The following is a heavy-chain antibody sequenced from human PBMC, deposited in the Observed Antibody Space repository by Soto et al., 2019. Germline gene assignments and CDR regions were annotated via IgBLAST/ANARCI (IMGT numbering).Heavy chain of an antibody. J-gene: IGHJ2*01. CDR2: ISGSGGST. D-gene: IGHD3-22*01. Sequence: EVQLLESGGGLVQPGGSLRLSCAASGFTFSSYAMSWVRQAPGKGLEWVSAISGSGGSTYYADSVKGRFTISRDNSKNTLSLQMTSLTAAHTVIYYCAKAVVHYWYFDFWGRVSLFIVSS. CDR1: GFTFSSYA. V-gene: IGHV3-23*01. CDR3: AKAVVHYWYFDF.